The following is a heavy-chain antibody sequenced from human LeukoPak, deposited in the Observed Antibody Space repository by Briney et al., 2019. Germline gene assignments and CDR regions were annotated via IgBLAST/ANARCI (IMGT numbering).Heavy chain of an antibody. V-gene: IGHV3-23*01. CDR3: AKANWVSNADAVW. D-gene: IGHD1-1*01. CDR2: ISGSGGST. Sequence: GGSLRLSCAASGFTFSSYAMSWVRQAPGKGLEWVSAISGSGGSTYYADSVKGRFTISRDNSKNTVYLQLNNLRVEDTAIYYCAKANWVSNADAVWWGQGTQVTVSS. CDR1: GFTFSSYA. J-gene: IGHJ4*02.